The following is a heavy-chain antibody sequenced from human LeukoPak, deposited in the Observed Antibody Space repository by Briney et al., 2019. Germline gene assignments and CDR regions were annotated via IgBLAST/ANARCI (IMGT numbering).Heavy chain of an antibody. CDR1: GFTFSGYG. J-gene: IGHJ4*02. CDR3: ARSGGDYLFFDD. CDR2: IWYDGSNK. Sequence: GGSLRLSCAASGFTFSGYGMHWVRQAPGKGLEWVAFIWYDGSNKYYADSVKGRFTISRDNSKNTLYLQMNSLRAEDTAVYFCARSGGDYLFFDDWGQGTLVTVSS. D-gene: IGHD2-21*02. V-gene: IGHV3-30*02.